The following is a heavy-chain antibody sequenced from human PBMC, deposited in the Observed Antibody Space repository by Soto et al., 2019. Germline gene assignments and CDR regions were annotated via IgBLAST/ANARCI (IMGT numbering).Heavy chain of an antibody. V-gene: IGHV3-23*01. CDR1: GFTFSSYA. D-gene: IGHD3-9*01. CDR2: ISGSGGST. J-gene: IGHJ6*03. Sequence: EVQLLESGGGLVQPGGSLRLSCAASGFTFSSYAMSWVRQAPGKGRERVSAISGSGGSTYYADSVKGRFTISRDNSKNTLYLQMNSLRAEDTAVYYCAKLPGSNYYYYYMDVWGKGTTVTVSS. CDR3: AKLPGSNYYYYYMDV.